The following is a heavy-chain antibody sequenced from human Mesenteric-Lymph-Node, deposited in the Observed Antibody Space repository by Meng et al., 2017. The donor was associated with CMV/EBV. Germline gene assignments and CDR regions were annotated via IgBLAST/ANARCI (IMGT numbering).Heavy chain of an antibody. V-gene: IGHV3-23*01. Sequence: GESLKISCAASGFTFGNYAMSWVRQAPGKGLEWVSAISGNGGSTYYADSVKGRFTFSRDNSKNTLYLQMNSLRAEDTAVYYCAKVVSGEDDAFDFWGQGTMVTVSS. CDR3: AKVVSGEDDAFDF. J-gene: IGHJ3*01. CDR2: ISGNGGST. D-gene: IGHD2-15*01. CDR1: GFTFGNYA.